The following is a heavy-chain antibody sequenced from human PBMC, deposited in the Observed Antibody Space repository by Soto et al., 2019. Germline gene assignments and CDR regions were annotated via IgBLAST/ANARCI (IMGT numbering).Heavy chain of an antibody. CDR1: GYSFTNYW. J-gene: IGHJ6*02. D-gene: IGHD3-10*01. Sequence: GESQKISSKGSGYSFTNYWSGWVRQMPGKGLEWMGIIYPGDSDTRYSPSFQGQVTISADKSISTAYLQWSSLKASDTAMYYCAGGGVRGVITRTRDYYGMDVWGQGTTVTVSS. CDR3: AGGGVRGVITRTRDYYGMDV. V-gene: IGHV5-51*01. CDR2: IYPGDSDT.